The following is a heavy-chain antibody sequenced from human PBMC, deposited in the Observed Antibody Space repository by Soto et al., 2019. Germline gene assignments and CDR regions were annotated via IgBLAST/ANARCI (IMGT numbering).Heavy chain of an antibody. CDR3: ARGPRDWNYVYYYGMDV. Sequence: GGSLRLSCAASGFTFSSYGMHWVRQAPGKGLEWVAVIWYDGSNKYYADSVKGRFTISRDNSKNTLYLQMNSLRAEDTAVYYCARGPRDWNYVYYYGMDVWGQGTTVTSP. V-gene: IGHV3-33*01. CDR1: GFTFSSYG. D-gene: IGHD1-7*01. J-gene: IGHJ6*02. CDR2: IWYDGSNK.